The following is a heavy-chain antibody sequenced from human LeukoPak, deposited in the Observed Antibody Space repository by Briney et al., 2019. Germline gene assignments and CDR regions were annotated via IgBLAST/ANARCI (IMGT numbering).Heavy chain of an antibody. CDR2: INSDGRST. CDR1: GFTFSSYW. J-gene: IGHJ3*02. V-gene: IGHV3-74*01. D-gene: IGHD5-12*01. CDR3: ARENGYNYDYNAFDI. Sequence: GGSLRLSCAASGFTFSSYWMHWVRQAPGKGLGWVSRINSDGRSTSYADSVKSRFTISTNNTKNTLYLQINSLRADDTAVYYCARENGYNYDYNAFDIWGQGTMVTVSS.